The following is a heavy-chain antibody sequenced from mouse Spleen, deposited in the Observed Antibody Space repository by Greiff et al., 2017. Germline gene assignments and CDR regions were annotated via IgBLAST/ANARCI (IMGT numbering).Heavy chain of an antibody. J-gene: IGHJ4*01. CDR1: GFSLTSYG. Sequence: VKLMESGPSLVQPSQSLSITCTVSGFSLTSYGVHWVRQSPGKGLEWLGVIWRGGSTDYNAAFMSRLSITKDNSKSQVFFKMNSLQADDTAIYYCANHYYGYDYAMDYWGQGTSVTVSS. CDR2: IWRGGST. V-gene: IGHV2-5-1*01. D-gene: IGHD1-2*01. CDR3: ANHYYGYDYAMDY.